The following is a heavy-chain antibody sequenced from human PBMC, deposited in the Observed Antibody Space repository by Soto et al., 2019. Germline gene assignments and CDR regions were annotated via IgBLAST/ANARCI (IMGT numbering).Heavy chain of an antibody. D-gene: IGHD1-26*01. CDR1: GYRFTNYW. J-gene: IGHJ5*02. CDR3: ARSPIVGARNWFDP. V-gene: IGHV5-10-1*01. CDR2: IDPSDSYT. Sequence: PGEPMKIWRKGSGYRFTNYWIRWVLQRTRKRLEWMRRIDPSDSYTNYSPSFPGHVTIAADRSISTAYMQWSSLKASDTAMYYGARSPIVGARNWFDPWGEGSLVTVSS.